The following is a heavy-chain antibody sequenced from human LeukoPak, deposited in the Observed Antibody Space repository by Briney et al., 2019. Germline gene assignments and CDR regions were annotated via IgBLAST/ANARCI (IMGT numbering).Heavy chain of an antibody. CDR1: GFTFSSYG. CDR2: IRYDGSNK. Sequence: GGSLRLSCAASGFTFSSYGMHWVRQAPGKGLEWVAFIRYDGSNKYYADSVKGRFTISRDNSKNTLYLQMNSLRAGDTAVYYCAKDWGVYDSSGYFFDYWGQGTLVTVSS. V-gene: IGHV3-30*02. J-gene: IGHJ4*02. CDR3: AKDWGVYDSSGYFFDY. D-gene: IGHD3-22*01.